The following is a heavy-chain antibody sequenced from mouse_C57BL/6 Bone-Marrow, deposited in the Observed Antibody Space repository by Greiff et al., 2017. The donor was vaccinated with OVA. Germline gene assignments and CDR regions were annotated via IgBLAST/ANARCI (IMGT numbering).Heavy chain of an antibody. CDR3: AGLYYGSSFDY. D-gene: IGHD1-1*01. V-gene: IGHV1-81*01. Sequence: QVQLKQSGAELARPGASVKLSCKASGYTFTSYGISWVKQRTGQGLEWIGEIYPRSGNTYYNEKFKGKATLTADKSSSTAYMELRSLTSEDSAVYFCAGLYYGSSFDYWGQGTTLTVSS. CDR2: IYPRSGNT. CDR1: GYTFTSYG. J-gene: IGHJ2*01.